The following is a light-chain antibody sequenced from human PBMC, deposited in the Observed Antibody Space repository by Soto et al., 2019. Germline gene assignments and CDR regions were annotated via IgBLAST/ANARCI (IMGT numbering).Light chain of an antibody. V-gene: IGLV2-14*01. CDR2: DVN. Sequence: QSALTQPASVSGSPGQSITISCTGTSSDVGGYKYVSWYQQQPGKAPKLMIYDVNTRPSGVSNRFSGSKSGNTDSLTISGLQGEDEADYYCSSYTSSISFGGGTKQTVL. CDR1: SSDVGGYKY. CDR3: SSYTSSIS. J-gene: IGLJ2*01.